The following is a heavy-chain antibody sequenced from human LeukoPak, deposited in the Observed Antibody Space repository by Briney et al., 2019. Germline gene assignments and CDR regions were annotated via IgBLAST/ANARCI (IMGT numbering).Heavy chain of an antibody. D-gene: IGHD3-22*01. CDR1: GGSFSGYY. V-gene: IGHV4-34*01. CDR2: INHSGST. Sequence: SETLSLTCAVYGGSFSGYYWSWIRQPPGKGLEWIGEINHSGSTNYNPSLKSRVTISVDTSKNQFSLKLSSVTAADTAVYYCARSSGYYYVNPGYWGQGTLVTVSS. CDR3: ARSSGYYYVNPGY. J-gene: IGHJ4*02.